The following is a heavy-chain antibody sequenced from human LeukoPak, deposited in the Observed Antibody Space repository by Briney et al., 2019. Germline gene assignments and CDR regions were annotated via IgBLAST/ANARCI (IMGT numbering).Heavy chain of an antibody. CDR1: GGSISSGGYS. J-gene: IGHJ4*02. D-gene: IGHD3-3*01. CDR2: IYYSGST. Sequence: SETLSLTCTVSGGSISSGGYSWSWIRQHPGKGLEWIGYIYYSGSTYYNPSLKSRVTISVDTSKNQFSLKLSSVTAADTAVYYCARSTIFGVVTPSYYFDYWGQGTLVTVSS. CDR3: ARSTIFGVVTPSYYFDY. V-gene: IGHV4-31*03.